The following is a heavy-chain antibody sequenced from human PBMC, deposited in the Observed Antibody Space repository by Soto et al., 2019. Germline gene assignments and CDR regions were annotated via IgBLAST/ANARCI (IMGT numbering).Heavy chain of an antibody. CDR1: GGSISTTDHY. V-gene: IGHV4-39*01. CDR3: ARLVFHCLRGSCDDYSFYGLDV. J-gene: IGHJ6*02. CDR2: LYFAGST. D-gene: IGHD2-15*01. Sequence: SETLSLTCTVSGGSISTTDHYWGWVRQPPGKWLEWLGSLYFAGSTFHNPALKSRATISVDTSRNHFSLRLTTVTASDTAVYYCARLVFHCLRGSCDDYSFYGLDVWGQGTTVTVSS.